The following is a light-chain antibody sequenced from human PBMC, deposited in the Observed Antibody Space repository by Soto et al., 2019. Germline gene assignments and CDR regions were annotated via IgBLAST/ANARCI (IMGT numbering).Light chain of an antibody. V-gene: IGKV1-5*01. CDR3: QQYGSSPFT. J-gene: IGKJ4*01. CDR1: QSISSW. Sequence: GDRVTITCRASQSISSWLAWYQQKPGKAPKLLIYDASSLESGVPSRFSGSGSGTEFTLTISSLQPEDFAVYYCQQYGSSPFTFGGGTKVDIK. CDR2: DAS.